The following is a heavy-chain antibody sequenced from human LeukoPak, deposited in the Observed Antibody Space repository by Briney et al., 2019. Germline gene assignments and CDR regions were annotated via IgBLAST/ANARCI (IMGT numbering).Heavy chain of an antibody. J-gene: IGHJ6*03. CDR1: VFTFDDYA. V-gene: IGHV3-43*02. CDR3: AKDTGQYYYYYYIDV. CDR2: IRGEGVST. Sequence: GGSLRLSCAASVFTFDDYAMHRVPPAPGKGLEWVCHIRGEGVSTHYADSVKCRVTISRDNSKNSLYLQMNSLRTEDTALYYCAKDTGQYYYYYYIDVWGKGTTVTVSS.